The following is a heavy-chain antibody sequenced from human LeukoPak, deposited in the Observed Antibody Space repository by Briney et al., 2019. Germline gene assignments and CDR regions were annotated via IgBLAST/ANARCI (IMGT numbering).Heavy chain of an antibody. CDR3: TRDLAMGALDS. Sequence: GGSLRLSCVGSGFTFNNYGINWVRQAPGKGLEWVTGIAYDGSKKFYADSVKGRFAISRDDPKNTVYVEMSGLRAEDTALYHCTRDLAMGALDSWGQGSPVTVSS. CDR1: GFTFNNYG. D-gene: IGHD3-16*01. CDR2: IAYDGSKK. V-gene: IGHV3-33*01. J-gene: IGHJ5*01.